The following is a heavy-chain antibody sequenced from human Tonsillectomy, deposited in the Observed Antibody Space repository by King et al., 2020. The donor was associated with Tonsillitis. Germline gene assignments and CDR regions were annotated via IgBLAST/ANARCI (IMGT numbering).Heavy chain of an antibody. CDR3: ASGGYFDWLLSGDAFDI. D-gene: IGHD3-9*01. Sequence: QLVQSGAEVKKPGASVKVSCKASGYTFTSYDINWVRQATGQGLEWMGWMNPNSGNTGYAQKFQGRVTMTRNTSISTAYMELSSLRSEDTAVYYCASGGYFDWLLSGDAFDIWGQGTMVTVSS. CDR1: GYTFTSYD. V-gene: IGHV1-8*02. J-gene: IGHJ3*02. CDR2: MNPNSGNT.